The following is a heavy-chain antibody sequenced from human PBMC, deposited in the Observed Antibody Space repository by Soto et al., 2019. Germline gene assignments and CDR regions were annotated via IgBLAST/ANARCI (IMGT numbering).Heavy chain of an antibody. CDR3: ARADIVVVPAALLDH. D-gene: IGHD2-2*02. CDR1: GFTFSNYA. J-gene: IGHJ4*02. V-gene: IGHV3-64*01. CDR2: ITSNGGST. Sequence: GGSLRLSCAASGFTFSNYAMHWVRQAPGKGLEYVSAITSNGGSTYYANSVKGRFTISRDNSKNTLYLQMGSLRGEDMAVYYCARADIVVVPAALLDHWGQGTLVTVSS.